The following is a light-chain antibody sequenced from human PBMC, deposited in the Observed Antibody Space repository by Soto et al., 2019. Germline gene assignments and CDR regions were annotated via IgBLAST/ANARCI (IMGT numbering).Light chain of an antibody. V-gene: IGLV2-8*01. CDR2: EVS. J-gene: IGLJ3*02. CDR3: ATRDNSLSRWV. CDR1: SSDVGGYNY. Sequence: QSALTQPPSASGSPGQSVTISCTGTSSDVGGYNYVSWYQQHPGKAPKLMIYEVSKRPSGVPDRFSGSKSGNTASLTVSGLQAEDEADYYCATRDNSLSRWVFGGGTKLTVL.